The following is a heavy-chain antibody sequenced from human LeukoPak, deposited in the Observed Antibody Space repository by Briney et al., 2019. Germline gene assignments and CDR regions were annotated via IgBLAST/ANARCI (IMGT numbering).Heavy chain of an antibody. V-gene: IGHV3-23*01. CDR2: ISSRGDNT. J-gene: IGHJ4*02. D-gene: IGHD6-19*01. Sequence: GGSLILSCAASGFTFSSFSMSWFRQAPGRGLEWVSSISSRGDNTYYADSVKGRFTIFRDNSKNTLYLQMNSLRAEDTAVYYCAKDRGSGWPQFDYWGQGTLVTVSS. CDR1: GFTFSSFS. CDR3: AKDRGSGWPQFDY.